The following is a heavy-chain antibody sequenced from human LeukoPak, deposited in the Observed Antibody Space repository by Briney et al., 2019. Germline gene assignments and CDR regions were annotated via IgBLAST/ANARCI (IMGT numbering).Heavy chain of an antibody. CDR1: GFTFGGYG. Sequence: GGSLRLSCAGSGFTFGGYGMHWFRQTPGKGPEWVAVIAYDGSRAFYADSVKGRFTISRDNSKNTMSVQMDDLKAEDTAVYYCTRYNNDHFDYWGQGTLVTVSS. CDR2: IAYDGSRA. D-gene: IGHD1-14*01. J-gene: IGHJ4*02. CDR3: TRYNNDHFDY. V-gene: IGHV3-33*01.